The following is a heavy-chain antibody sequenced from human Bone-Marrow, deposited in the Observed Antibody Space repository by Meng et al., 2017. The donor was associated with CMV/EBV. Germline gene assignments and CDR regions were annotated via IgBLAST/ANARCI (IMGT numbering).Heavy chain of an antibody. D-gene: IGHD3-3*01. J-gene: IGHJ6*02. CDR3: ARAGPKYYEAYYYYGMDV. Sequence: SETLSLTCTVSGGSISSYYWSWIRQPPGKGLEWIGYIYYSGSTNYNPSLKSRVTISVDTSKNQFSLKLSSVTAADTAVYYCARAGPKYYEAYYYYGMDVWGQGTTVTVSS. V-gene: IGHV4-59*01. CDR2: IYYSGST. CDR1: GGSISSYY.